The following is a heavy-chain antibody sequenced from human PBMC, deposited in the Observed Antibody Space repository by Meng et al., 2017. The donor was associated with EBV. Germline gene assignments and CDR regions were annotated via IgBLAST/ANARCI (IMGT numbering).Heavy chain of an antibody. CDR3: ARDFCGGDCYLFDY. CDR2: INPSGGST. V-gene: IGHV1-46*01. J-gene: IGHJ4*02. Sequence: QVQLVQSGGEVKKPGASVKVSCKASGFSFTSYAMHWVRQAPGQGLEWMGIINPSGGSTSYAQKFQGRVTMTRDTSTSTVYMELSSLRSEDTAVYYCARDFCGGDCYLFDYWGQGTLVTVSS. D-gene: IGHD2-21*01. CDR1: GFSFTSYA.